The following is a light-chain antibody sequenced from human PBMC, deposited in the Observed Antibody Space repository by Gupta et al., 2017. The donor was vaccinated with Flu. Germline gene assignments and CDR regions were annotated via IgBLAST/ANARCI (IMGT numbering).Light chain of an antibody. V-gene: IGKV1-5*03. CDR1: QDVSSW. CDR3: QQLNSYSVT. Sequence: PSTLSASVGDSVTITCRASQDVSSWLAWYQQRPGKAPRLLIYRTSNVQSGVSSRFSGSGSGTEYTLTITRLQPDEFATYYCQQLNSYSVTFGQGTKLEIK. J-gene: IGKJ2*01. CDR2: RTS.